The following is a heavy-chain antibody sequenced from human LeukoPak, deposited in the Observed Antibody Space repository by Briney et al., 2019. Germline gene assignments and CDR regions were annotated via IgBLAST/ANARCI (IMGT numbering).Heavy chain of an antibody. V-gene: IGHV3-74*01. CDR2: ISSDGTTT. D-gene: IGHD3-10*02. CDR3: IRETHVGLHLEY. Sequence: GGSLRLSCAVSGFTFSNDWMHWVRQGPGKGLVWISRISSDGTTTDYADSVKGRFTISRDNAKNTLYLQMDSLRPEDTAVYYCIRETHVGLHLEYWGQGTLATVSA. CDR1: GFTFSNDW. J-gene: IGHJ4*02.